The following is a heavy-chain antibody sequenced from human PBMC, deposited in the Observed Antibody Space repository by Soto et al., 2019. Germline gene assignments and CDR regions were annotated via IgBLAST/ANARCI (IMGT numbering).Heavy chain of an antibody. Sequence: QVRLVQSGAEGKKPGASVKVSCKASGYTFTSYGISWVRQAPGLGLEWMGWISAYSCKTNDAQKLQGRVIMTKDTSTSTAYMDLSSLRSDDTAVYYCARKNDYGDFDYWGQVNLGAVSS. CDR3: ARKNDYGDFDY. CDR2: ISAYSCKT. CDR1: GYTFTSYG. V-gene: IGHV1-18*01. J-gene: IGHJ4*02. D-gene: IGHD4-17*01.